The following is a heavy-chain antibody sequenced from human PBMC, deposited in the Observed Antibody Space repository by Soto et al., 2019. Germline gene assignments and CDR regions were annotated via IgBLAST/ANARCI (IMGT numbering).Heavy chain of an antibody. CDR1: GFLFSSYV. D-gene: IGHD6-13*01. Sequence: EVQLVESGGGLVKPGGSLRLSCAASGFLFSSYVIHWVRQAPGKGLEWVSSISGTSTYIDYADSVKGRFTISRDNAKNSLYLQMNSLRAEDTAVYYCARERSPGMAFPDFDSWGQGTLVTVSS. CDR2: ISGTSTYI. V-gene: IGHV3-21*02. J-gene: IGHJ4*02. CDR3: ARERSPGMAFPDFDS.